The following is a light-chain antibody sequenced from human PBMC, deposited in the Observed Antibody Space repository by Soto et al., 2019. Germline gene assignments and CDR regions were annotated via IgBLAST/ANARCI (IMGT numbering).Light chain of an antibody. CDR3: SSYAGGPVV. CDR1: SGDVGKYDY. V-gene: IGLV2-8*01. Sequence: QSVLTQPPSASGSPGQSVTISCTGTSGDVGKYDYVSWYQHHPGKAPKLIIFEVTERPSGVPNRFSGSKSDNTASLTVSGLQAEDEDDYYCSSYAGGPVVFGGGTKLTVL. CDR2: EVT. J-gene: IGLJ2*01.